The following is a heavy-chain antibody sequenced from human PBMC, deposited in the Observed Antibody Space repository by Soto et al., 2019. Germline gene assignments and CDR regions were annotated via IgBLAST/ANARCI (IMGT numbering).Heavy chain of an antibody. CDR1: GFTFSTYG. V-gene: IGHV3-30*18. Sequence: QVQLVESGGGVVQPGRSLRLSCAASGFTFSTYGMHWVRQAPGKGLEWVAVISYDGSHKSYGDSVKGRFTISRDNSKNTLYLQRNSLRAEDTAVYYCAKETVWEILEGYFEYWGQGTLVTVSS. J-gene: IGHJ4*02. CDR3: AKETVWEILEGYFEY. CDR2: ISYDGSHK. D-gene: IGHD1-26*01.